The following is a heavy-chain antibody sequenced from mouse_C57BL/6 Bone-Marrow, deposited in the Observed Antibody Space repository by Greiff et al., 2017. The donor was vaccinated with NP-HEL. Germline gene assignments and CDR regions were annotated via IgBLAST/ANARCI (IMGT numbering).Heavy chain of an antibody. V-gene: IGHV1-69*01. CDR3: AREIYGYDAFAY. Sequence: QVQLQQPGAELVMPGASVKLSCKASGYTFTSYWMHWVKQRPGQGLEWIGEIDPSDSYTNYNQKFKGKSTLTVDKSSSTAYMQLSSLTSEDSAVYYGAREIYGYDAFAYGGQGTLVTVSA. CDR1: GYTFTSYW. D-gene: IGHD2-2*01. J-gene: IGHJ3*01. CDR2: IDPSDSYT.